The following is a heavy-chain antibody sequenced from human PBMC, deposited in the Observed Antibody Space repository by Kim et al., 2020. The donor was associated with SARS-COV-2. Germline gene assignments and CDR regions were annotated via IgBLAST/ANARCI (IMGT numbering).Heavy chain of an antibody. CDR2: IWYDGSNK. V-gene: IGHV3-33*06. CDR1: GFTFSSYG. Sequence: GGSLRLSCAASGFTFSSYGMHWVRQAPGKGLEWVAVIWYDGSNKYYADSVKGRFTISRDNSKNTLYLQMNSLRAEDTAVYYCAKDWGDGTVTIFDYWGQGTLVTVSS. D-gene: IGHD4-17*01. CDR3: AKDWGDGTVTIFDY. J-gene: IGHJ4*02.